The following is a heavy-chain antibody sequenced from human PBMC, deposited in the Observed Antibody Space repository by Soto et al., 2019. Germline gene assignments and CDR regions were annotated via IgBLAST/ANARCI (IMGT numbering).Heavy chain of an antibody. CDR3: ARRGTSSSAHHFDH. V-gene: IGHV3-11*01. CDR2: ITSSGSNT. Sequence: QVQLVESGGGLVKPGGSLRLSCAASGFTFSGYNMSWIRQAPGKGLEWVSYITSSGSNTFDAESVKGRFTISRDNTMNLLYLQMNSLSAEYTAVYYCARRGTSSSAHHFDHWGQGTLVTVSS. J-gene: IGHJ4*02. CDR1: GFTFSGYN. D-gene: IGHD6-6*01.